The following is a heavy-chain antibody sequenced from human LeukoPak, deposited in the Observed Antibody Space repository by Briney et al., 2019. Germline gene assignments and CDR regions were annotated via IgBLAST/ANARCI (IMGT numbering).Heavy chain of an antibody. D-gene: IGHD3-3*01. V-gene: IGHV4-39*07. Sequence: PSETLSLTCTVSGDSISSNHYYWAWIRQPPGKGLEWIGSIFHSGTTYYSSSLKSRVTMSVDTSKTQFSLKLSSVTAADTAVYYCARVESYFDYWGQGTLVTVSS. CDR3: ARVESYFDY. CDR1: GDSISSNHYY. J-gene: IGHJ4*02. CDR2: IFHSGTT.